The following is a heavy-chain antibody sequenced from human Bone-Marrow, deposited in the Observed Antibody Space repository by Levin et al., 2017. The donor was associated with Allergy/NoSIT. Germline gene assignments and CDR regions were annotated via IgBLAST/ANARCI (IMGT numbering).Heavy chain of an antibody. Sequence: GESLKISCTASGFTFSTSWMSWVRQVSGKGLEWVAYMKHDGRERYYVDSVKGRFTISRDNARNSLFLQMNSLRAEDTAVYYCARVFDYDVWSDRLSRPYYMDVWGKGTTVTVSS. V-gene: IGHV3-7*03. D-gene: IGHD3-3*01. CDR3: ARVFDYDVWSDRLSRPYYMDV. J-gene: IGHJ6*03. CDR2: MKHDGRER. CDR1: GFTFSTSW.